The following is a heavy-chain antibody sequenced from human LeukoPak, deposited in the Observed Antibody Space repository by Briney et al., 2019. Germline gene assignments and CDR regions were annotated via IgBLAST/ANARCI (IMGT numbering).Heavy chain of an antibody. V-gene: IGHV3-23*01. J-gene: IGHJ6*03. D-gene: IGHD1-26*01. CDR3: AKDAGYSGSYFSRYYYCYMDV. CDR1: GFTFSSYA. CDR2: ISGSGGST. Sequence: PGGSLRLSCAASGFTFSSYAMSWVRQAPGKGLEWVSAISGSGGSTYYADSVKGRFTISRDNFKNTLYLQMNSLRAEDTAVYYCAKDAGYSGSYFSRYYYCYMDVWGRGTTVTVSS.